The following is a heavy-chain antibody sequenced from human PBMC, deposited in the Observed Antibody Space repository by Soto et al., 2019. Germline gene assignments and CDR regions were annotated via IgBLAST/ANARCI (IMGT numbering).Heavy chain of an antibody. J-gene: IGHJ4*02. CDR2: INHSGST. Sequence: SETLSLTCAVYGGSFSGYYWSWIRQPPGKGLEWIGEINHSGSTNYNPSLKSRVTISVDTSKNQFSLKLSSVTAADTAVYYCARGPYSIGPSLHYFDYWGQGTLVTSPQ. CDR3: ARGPYSIGPSLHYFDY. CDR1: GGSFSGYY. D-gene: IGHD4-4*01. V-gene: IGHV4-34*01.